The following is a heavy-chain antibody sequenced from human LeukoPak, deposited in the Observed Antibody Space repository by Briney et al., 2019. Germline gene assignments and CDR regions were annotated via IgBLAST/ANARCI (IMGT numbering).Heavy chain of an antibody. D-gene: IGHD6-19*01. V-gene: IGHV3-21*01. CDR3: ARVQGVDSSGWYGAFDI. CDR2: ISSSSSYI. CDR1: GFTFSSYS. J-gene: IGHJ3*02. Sequence: PGGSLRLSCAASGFTFSSYSMNWVRQAPGKGLEWVSSISSSSSYIYYADSVKGRFTISRDNAKNSLYLQMNSLRAEDTAVYYCARVQGVDSSGWYGAFDIWGQGTTVTVSS.